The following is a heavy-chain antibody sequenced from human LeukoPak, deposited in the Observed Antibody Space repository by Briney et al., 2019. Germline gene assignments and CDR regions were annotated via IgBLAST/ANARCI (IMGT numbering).Heavy chain of an antibody. D-gene: IGHD6-13*01. Sequence: GGSLRLSCKGSGYIFTSYWIGWVSQMPGKGLEWMGIIYPGDSETRYIPSFQGQVTISADKSISTAYLQWSSLKASDTAMYYCARNFGSSWYLDVWGKGTTVTVSS. V-gene: IGHV5-51*01. CDR2: IYPGDSET. CDR3: ARNFGSSWYLDV. J-gene: IGHJ6*03. CDR1: GYIFTSYW.